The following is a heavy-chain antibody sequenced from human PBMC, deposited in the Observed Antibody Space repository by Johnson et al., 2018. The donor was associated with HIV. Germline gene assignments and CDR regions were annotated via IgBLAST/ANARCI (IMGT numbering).Heavy chain of an antibody. CDR2: IKQDGSEK. V-gene: IGHV3-7*04. J-gene: IGHJ3*02. CDR1: GFTFSSYW. Sequence: VKLVESGGGVVRPGRSLRLSCAASGFTFSSYWMSWVRQAPGKGLEWVANIKQDGSEKYYVDSVKGRFNISRDNTLNSLYLKMNRLITEDTAVYYCARDLRPLCDRPGICYDAFDIWGQGTMVTVSS. D-gene: IGHD2-15*01. CDR3: ARDLRPLCDRPGICYDAFDI.